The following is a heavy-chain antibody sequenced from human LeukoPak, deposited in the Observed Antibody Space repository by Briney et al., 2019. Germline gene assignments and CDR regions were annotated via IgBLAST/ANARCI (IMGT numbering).Heavy chain of an antibody. Sequence: SETLSLTCTVSGGSISSSSYYWGWIRQPPGKGLEWIGSIYYSGSTYYNPSLKSRVTISVDTSKNQFSLKLSSVTAADTAVYYCARGGATVTTLFDYWGQGTLVTVSS. CDR2: IYYSGST. CDR3: ARGGATVTTLFDY. V-gene: IGHV4-39*07. J-gene: IGHJ4*02. D-gene: IGHD4-17*01. CDR1: GGSISSSSYY.